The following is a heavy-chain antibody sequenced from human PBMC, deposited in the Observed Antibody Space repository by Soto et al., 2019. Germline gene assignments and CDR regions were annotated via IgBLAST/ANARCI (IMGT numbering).Heavy chain of an antibody. CDR3: AKSYYYDSSGYYYLIDY. D-gene: IGHD3-22*01. J-gene: IGHJ4*02. V-gene: IGHV3-30*18. CDR1: GFTFSSYG. Sequence: GGSLRLSCAASGFTFSSYGMHWVRQAPGKGLEWVAVISYDGSNKYYADSVKGRFTISRDNSKNTLYLQMNSLRAEDTAVYYCAKSYYYDSSGYYYLIDYWGQGTLVTVSS. CDR2: ISYDGSNK.